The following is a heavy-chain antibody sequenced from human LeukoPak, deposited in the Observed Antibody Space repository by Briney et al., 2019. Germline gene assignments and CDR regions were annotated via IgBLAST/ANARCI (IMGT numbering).Heavy chain of an antibody. CDR3: ARDLGRVGRGNDY. CDR2: ISAYTGNT. D-gene: IGHD3-16*01. J-gene: IGHJ4*02. V-gene: IGHV1-18*01. CDR1: GYTFISYG. Sequence: ASVKVSFTASGYTFISYGISWVRQAPGQGLEWMGWISAYTGNTNYAQNLQGRVTMTTDTSTSTAYMELRSLRFDDTAVYYCARDLGRVGRGNDYWGQGTLVTVSS.